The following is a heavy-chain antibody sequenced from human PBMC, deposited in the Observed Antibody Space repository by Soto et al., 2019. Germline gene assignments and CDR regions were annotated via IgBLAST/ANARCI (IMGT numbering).Heavy chain of an antibody. V-gene: IGHV1-69*01. CDR1: GGTFSSYA. CDR2: IIPIFGTA. Sequence: QVQLVQSGAEVKKPGSSMKVSCKASGGTFSSYAISWVRQAPGQGLEWMGGIIPIFGTANYAQKFQGRVTITADESTSTAYMELSSLRSEDTAVYYCARVGDTASSYYYYGMDVWGQGTTVTVSS. D-gene: IGHD5-18*01. CDR3: ARVGDTASSYYYYGMDV. J-gene: IGHJ6*02.